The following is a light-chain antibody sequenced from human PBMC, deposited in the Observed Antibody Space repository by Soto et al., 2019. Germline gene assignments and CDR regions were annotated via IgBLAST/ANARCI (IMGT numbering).Light chain of an antibody. J-gene: IGKJ1*01. Sequence: EIVMTQSPSTLSVSPGGRATLSCRASQSISDNLAWYQQKPGKAPRLLIHGASTRATGFPARFSGSGSGTDFTLTISSLQSEDFAVYYCQQYNNWPWTFGQGTKVEIK. CDR1: QSISDN. CDR2: GAS. CDR3: QQYNNWPWT. V-gene: IGKV3-15*01.